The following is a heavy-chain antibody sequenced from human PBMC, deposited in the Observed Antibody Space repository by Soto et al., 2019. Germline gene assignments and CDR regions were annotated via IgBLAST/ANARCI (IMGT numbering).Heavy chain of an antibody. D-gene: IGHD3-3*01. CDR1: GYSFTSYW. V-gene: IGHV5-51*01. CDR3: ARQNYDFWSGYYPDAFDI. CDR2: IYPGDSDT. J-gene: IGHJ3*02. Sequence: GESLKISCKGSGYSFTSYWIGWVRQMPGKGLEWMGIIYPGDSDTRYSPSFQGQVTISADKSISTAYLQWSSLKASDTAMYYCARQNYDFWSGYYPDAFDIWGQGTIVTVSS.